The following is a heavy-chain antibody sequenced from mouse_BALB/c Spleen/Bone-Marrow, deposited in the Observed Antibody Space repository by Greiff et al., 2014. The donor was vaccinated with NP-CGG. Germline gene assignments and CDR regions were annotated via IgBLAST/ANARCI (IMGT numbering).Heavy chain of an antibody. CDR3: APHPFDY. CDR1: GFTFSDTW. CDR2: IRTKADDYAT. Sequence: EVKLVESGGGLVQPGGSMKLSCAASGFTFSDTWLDWVRQSPEKGLEWVAEIRTKADDYATYYAESVKGRFTISRDDSMSSVYLQMNSLRAEDTGIYYCAPHPFDYWGQGTTLTVSS. J-gene: IGHJ2*01. V-gene: IGHV6-6*01.